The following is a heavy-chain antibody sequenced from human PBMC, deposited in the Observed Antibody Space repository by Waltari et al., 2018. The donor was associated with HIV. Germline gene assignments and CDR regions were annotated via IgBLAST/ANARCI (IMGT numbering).Heavy chain of an antibody. V-gene: IGHV3-23*01. Sequence: EVQLLESGGGLVQPGGSLRLSCAASGFTFSRYAMTWVRQAPGKGLECVSAISDIGGSTYYADSVKGRFTISRDNSKNTLYLQINSLRADDTAIYYCAKMSKSWLLAAGTFDYWGQGTLVTVSS. CDR3: AKMSKSWLLAAGTFDY. D-gene: IGHD5-18*01. CDR2: ISDIGGST. CDR1: GFTFSRYA. J-gene: IGHJ4*02.